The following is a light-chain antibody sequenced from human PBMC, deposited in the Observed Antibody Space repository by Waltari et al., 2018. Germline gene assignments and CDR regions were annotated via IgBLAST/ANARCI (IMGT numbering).Light chain of an antibody. CDR3: QQYYSTPRT. J-gene: IGKJ1*01. CDR2: AAS. Sequence: DIQMTQSPSSLSVSVGDRVPITCRASQGISNSLAWYQQKPGKAPKLLLYAASRLESGVPSRFSGSGSGTDYTLTISSLQPEDFATYYCQQYYSTPRTFGQGTKVEIK. V-gene: IGKV1-NL1*01. CDR1: QGISNS.